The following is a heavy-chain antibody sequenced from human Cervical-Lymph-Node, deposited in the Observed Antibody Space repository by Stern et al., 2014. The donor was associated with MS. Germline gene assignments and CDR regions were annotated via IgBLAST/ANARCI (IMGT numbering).Heavy chain of an antibody. CDR3: AREVAGHRLGMMDV. Sequence: VQLVESGAEVKQPGASVKVSCKASGYTFTSYYIHWLRQAPGKGPEWLGIINPSGGSKSYAQKFQGRVTMTRDMSTSTVYMELSSLRSEDTAVYYCAREVAGHRLGMMDVWGQGTTVTVSS. D-gene: IGHD6-19*01. CDR1: GYTFTSYY. V-gene: IGHV1-46*01. J-gene: IGHJ6*02. CDR2: INPSGGSK.